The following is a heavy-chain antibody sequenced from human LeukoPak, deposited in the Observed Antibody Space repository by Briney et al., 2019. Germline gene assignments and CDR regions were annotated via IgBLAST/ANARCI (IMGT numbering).Heavy chain of an antibody. CDR2: IHHSGST. D-gene: IGHD6-13*01. CDR1: GGSISTNNW. V-gene: IGHV4-4*02. CDR3: ARGAAGSIDY. Sequence: KSSETLSLTCAVSGGSISTNNWWTWVRQPPGKGLEWIGEIHHSGSTDYNPSLKSRVTISPDKSKNQFSLTLTSVTAADTAVYYCARGAAGSIDYWGQGTLVTVSS. J-gene: IGHJ4*02.